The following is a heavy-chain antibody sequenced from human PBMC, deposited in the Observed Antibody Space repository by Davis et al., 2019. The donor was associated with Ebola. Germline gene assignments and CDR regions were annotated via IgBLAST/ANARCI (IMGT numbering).Heavy chain of an antibody. J-gene: IGHJ4*02. CDR3: ARAPRWELLRGDFDY. D-gene: IGHD1-26*01. CDR1: GYTFTGYY. CDR2: INPNSGGT. Sequence: ASVTVSCKASGYTFTGYYMHWVRQAPGQGLEWMGWINPNSGGTNYAQKFQGRVTMTRDTSISTAYMELRSLRSDDTAVYYCARAPRWELLRGDFDYWGQGTLVTVSS. V-gene: IGHV1-2*02.